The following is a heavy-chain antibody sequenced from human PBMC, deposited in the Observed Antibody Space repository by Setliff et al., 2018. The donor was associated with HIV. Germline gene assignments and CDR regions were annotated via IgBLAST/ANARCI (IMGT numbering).Heavy chain of an antibody. Sequence: SETLSLTCTVSGGSISSYYWSWIRQPPGKGLEWIGYISYSGSTNYNPSLKSRVTILVDTSKNHFSLKLTSVTAADTAVYYCARGPARFYFDYWGQGTLVTVSS. V-gene: IGHV4-59*01. CDR1: GGSISSYY. CDR3: ARGPARFYFDY. J-gene: IGHJ4*02. D-gene: IGHD2-2*01. CDR2: ISYSGST.